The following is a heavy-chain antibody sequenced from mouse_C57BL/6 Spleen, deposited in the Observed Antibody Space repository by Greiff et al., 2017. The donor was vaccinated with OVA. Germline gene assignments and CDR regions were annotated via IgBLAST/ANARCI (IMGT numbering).Heavy chain of an antibody. J-gene: IGHJ2*01. Sequence: QVQLQQPGAELVKPGASVKLSCKASGYTFTSYWMHWVKQRPGQGLEWIGMIHPNSGSTNYNEKFKSKATLTVDKSSSTAYMQLSSLTSEDSAVYYCAVALSAVGYFDYWGQGTTLTVSS. D-gene: IGHD6-2*01. CDR2: IHPNSGST. V-gene: IGHV1-64*01. CDR3: AVALSAVGYFDY. CDR1: GYTFTSYW.